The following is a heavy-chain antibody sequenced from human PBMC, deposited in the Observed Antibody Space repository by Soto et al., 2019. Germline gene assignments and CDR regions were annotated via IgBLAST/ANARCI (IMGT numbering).Heavy chain of an antibody. V-gene: IGHV3-33*01. CDR2: IWYDGSNK. D-gene: IGHD5-18*01. J-gene: IGHJ4*02. Sequence: PGESLKISCAASGFTFSSYGMHWVRQAPGKGLEWVAVIWYDGSNKYYADSVKGRFTISRDNSKNTLYLQMNSLRAEDTAVYYCARDHRGYSYGYGAYWGQGTLVTVSS. CDR3: ARDHRGYSYGYGAY. CDR1: GFTFSSYG.